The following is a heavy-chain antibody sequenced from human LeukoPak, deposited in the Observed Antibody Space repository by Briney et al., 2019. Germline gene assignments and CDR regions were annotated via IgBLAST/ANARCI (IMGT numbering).Heavy chain of an antibody. J-gene: IGHJ4*02. V-gene: IGHV3-23*01. CDR1: GFTFSSSA. CDR3: AKSGYNRFDY. Sequence: GGSLRLSCAASGFTFSSSAMSWVRQAPGKGLEWVSSISGSGSGGSTYYAVSVKGRFTISRDNSKNTLYLQMNSLGAEDTAVYYCAKSGYNRFDYWGQGTLVTVSS. D-gene: IGHD5-24*01. CDR2: ISGSGSGGST.